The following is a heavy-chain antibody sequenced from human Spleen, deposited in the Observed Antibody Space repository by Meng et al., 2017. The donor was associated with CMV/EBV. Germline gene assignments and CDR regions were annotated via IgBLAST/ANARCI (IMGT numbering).Heavy chain of an antibody. CDR3: ANSMIVGVTMWFEY. V-gene: IGHV3-23*01. CDR2: ISGSGDTA. CDR1: GFSFSNYA. Sequence: GGSLRLSCAAPGFSFSNYAMSWVRQAPGKGLEWVSVISGSGDTANYADSVKGRFTIARDNSKNALYLQMNSLRAEDTAVYYCANSMIVGVTMWFEYWGQGTLVTVSS. J-gene: IGHJ5*01. D-gene: IGHD1-26*01.